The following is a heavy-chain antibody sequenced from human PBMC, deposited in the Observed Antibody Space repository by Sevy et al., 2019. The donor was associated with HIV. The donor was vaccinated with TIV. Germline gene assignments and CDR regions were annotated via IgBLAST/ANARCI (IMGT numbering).Heavy chain of an antibody. J-gene: IGHJ5*02. V-gene: IGHV3-23*01. CDR2: ISGGGGST. CDR3: GKGIVVVGTTAWFDP. CDR1: GFTFSSYA. D-gene: IGHD2-15*01. Sequence: GGSLRLSCAASGFTFSSYAMNWVRQAPGKGLEWVSAISGGGGSTYYVDSVKGRFTISRDNSKNTLYLQMNSLRAEDTAVYYCGKGIVVVGTTAWFDPWGQGTLVTVSS.